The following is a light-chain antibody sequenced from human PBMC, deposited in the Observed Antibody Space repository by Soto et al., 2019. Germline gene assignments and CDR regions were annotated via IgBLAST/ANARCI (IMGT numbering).Light chain of an antibody. CDR3: AAWDDSVNGWV. V-gene: IGLV1-44*01. CDR2: SNN. CDR1: SSNIGSNT. J-gene: IGLJ3*02. Sequence: QAVLTQPPSASGTPGQRVTISCSGSSSNIGSNTVNWYQQLPGTAPKLLIYSNNQRPSGVPDRFSGSKSGTSASLAISGLQPEDEADYYCAAWDDSVNGWVFGGGTKLTVL.